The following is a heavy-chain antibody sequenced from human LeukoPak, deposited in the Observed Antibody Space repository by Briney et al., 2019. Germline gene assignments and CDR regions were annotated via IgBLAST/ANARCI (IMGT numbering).Heavy chain of an antibody. CDR3: ARASQWLAFDY. J-gene: IGHJ4*02. CDR2: LYNRVNT. D-gene: IGHD6-19*01. Sequence: GGSLRLSCEASGFTVGSNHMSWVRQAPGKGLEWVSVLYNRVNTNYADSVKGRFTISNDNSKNTLYLQMNSLRAEDTAVYFCARASQWLAFDYWGQGALVTVSS. CDR1: GFTVGSNH. V-gene: IGHV3-66*01.